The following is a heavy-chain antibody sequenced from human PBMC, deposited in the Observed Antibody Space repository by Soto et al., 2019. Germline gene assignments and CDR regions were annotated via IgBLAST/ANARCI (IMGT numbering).Heavy chain of an antibody. V-gene: IGHV4-59*01. Sequence: SETLSLTCTVSGDSISSYYWNWIRQPPGKGLEWIGYIYYSGSTNYNPSLKSRVTISVDTSKNQFSLKLSSVTAADTAVYYCARTKYEDYSNWFSYYYGMDVWGQGTTVTVSS. J-gene: IGHJ6*02. D-gene: IGHD4-4*01. CDR2: IYYSGST. CDR1: GDSISSYY. CDR3: ARTKYEDYSNWFSYYYGMDV.